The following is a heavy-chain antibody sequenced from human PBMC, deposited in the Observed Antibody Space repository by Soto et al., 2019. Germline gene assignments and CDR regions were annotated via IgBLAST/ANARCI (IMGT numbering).Heavy chain of an antibody. CDR2: IYYSGST. Sequence: PSETLSLTCTVSGGSVSSGSYYWSWIRQPPGKGLEWIGYIYYSGSTNYNPSLKSRVTISVDTSKNQFSLKLSSVTAADTAVYYCARDRGSIAARFAYWGKETLAILSS. CDR3: ARDRGSIAARFAY. CDR1: GGSVSSGSYY. V-gene: IGHV4-61*01. D-gene: IGHD6-6*01. J-gene: IGHJ4*02.